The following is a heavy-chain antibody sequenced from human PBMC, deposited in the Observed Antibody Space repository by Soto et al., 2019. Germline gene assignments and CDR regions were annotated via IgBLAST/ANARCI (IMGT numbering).Heavy chain of an antibody. CDR1: GFMFSAYA. CDR3: ARDPSPYTSGWYGIDF. V-gene: IGHV3-30*04. D-gene: IGHD6-19*01. Sequence: GGSLRLSCAASGFMFSAYAMLWVRQAPGKGLEWVAAISYDGTNKYYADSIKGRFTISRDNSANTLFLQVNSLRREDTAMYYCARDPSPYTSGWYGIDFWGQGTLVTVSS. CDR2: ISYDGTNK. J-gene: IGHJ4*01.